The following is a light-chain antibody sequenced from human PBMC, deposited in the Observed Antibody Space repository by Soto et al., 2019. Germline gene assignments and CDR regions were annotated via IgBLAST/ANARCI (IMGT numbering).Light chain of an antibody. Sequence: DIQLTQSPSLLSASVGDRVTITCRASQAISTYLAWYQQTSGKAPKLLIYATSNLQSGVPSRFSGGGSGTDYTLTIGSLQPEDFATYYCQQSYSTPRTFGQGTKVDIK. CDR2: ATS. V-gene: IGKV1-39*01. CDR1: QAISTY. J-gene: IGKJ1*01. CDR3: QQSYSTPRT.